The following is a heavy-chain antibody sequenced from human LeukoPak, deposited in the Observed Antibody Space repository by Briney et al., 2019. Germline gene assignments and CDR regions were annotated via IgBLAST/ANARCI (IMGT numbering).Heavy chain of an antibody. CDR3: ARENVYGGNSDVKYFQH. D-gene: IGHD4-23*01. V-gene: IGHV3-30-3*01. CDR1: GFTFSSYA. CDR2: ISYDGSNK. Sequence: GGSLRLSCAASGFTFSSYAMHWVRQAPGKGLEWVAVISYDGSNKYYADSVKGRFTISRDNSKNTLYLQMNSLRAEDTAVYYCARENVYGGNSDVKYFQHWGQGTLVTVSS. J-gene: IGHJ1*01.